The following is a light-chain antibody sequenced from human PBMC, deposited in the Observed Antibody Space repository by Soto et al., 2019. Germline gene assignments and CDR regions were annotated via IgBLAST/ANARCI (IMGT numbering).Light chain of an antibody. CDR3: QLSYITLWT. Sequence: IKIKQTPSSLAASVGDRVTITCRASQSVRTYLNWYQQKPGKAPNLLIYGVSTLHSGVPSRFIGAGSGTDFTLTISGLQPEDFATYYCQLSYITLWTFCPGTNVAIK. CDR2: GVS. V-gene: IGKV1-39*01. CDR1: QSVRTY. J-gene: IGKJ3*01.